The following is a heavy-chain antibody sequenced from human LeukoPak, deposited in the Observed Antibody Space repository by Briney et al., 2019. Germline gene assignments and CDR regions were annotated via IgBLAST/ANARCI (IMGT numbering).Heavy chain of an antibody. CDR3: ARARPRVLDY. CDR1: GGSISSSSYY. J-gene: IGHJ4*02. D-gene: IGHD3-10*01. V-gene: IGHV4-39*07. Sequence: PSETLSLTCTVSGGSISSSSYYWGWIRQPPGKGLEWIGSIYYSGSTYYNPSLKSRVTISVDTSKNQFSLKLSSVTAADTAVYYCARARPRVLDYWGQGTLVTVSS. CDR2: IYYSGST.